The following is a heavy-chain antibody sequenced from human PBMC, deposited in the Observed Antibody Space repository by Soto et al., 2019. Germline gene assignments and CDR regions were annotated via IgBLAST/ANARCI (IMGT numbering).Heavy chain of an antibody. D-gene: IGHD1-7*01. CDR3: AGTTSHYWYYMDV. CDR1: GDSVSSNSAA. J-gene: IGHJ6*03. CDR2: TYYRTRWYY. V-gene: IGHV6-1*01. Sequence: SQTLSLTCAISGDSVSSNSAAWNWIRLSPSRGLEWLARTYYRTRWYYDYAVSVRSRITVNPDTSKNQFSLQLTSVTPEDTAVYYCAGTTSHYWYYMDVWGKGTTVTVSS.